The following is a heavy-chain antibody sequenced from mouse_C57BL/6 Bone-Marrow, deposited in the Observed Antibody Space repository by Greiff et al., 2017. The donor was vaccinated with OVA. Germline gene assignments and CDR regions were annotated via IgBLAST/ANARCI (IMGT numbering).Heavy chain of an antibody. Sequence: QVQLKEPGAELVKPGASVKLSCKASGYTFTSYWMHWVKQRPGQGLEWIGMIHPNSGSTNYNEKFKSKATLTVDKSSSTAYMQLSSLTSEDSAVYYCARELRLRQWFAYWGQGTLVTVSA. J-gene: IGHJ3*01. CDR2: IHPNSGST. V-gene: IGHV1-64*01. D-gene: IGHD3-2*02. CDR3: ARELRLRQWFAY. CDR1: GYTFTSYW.